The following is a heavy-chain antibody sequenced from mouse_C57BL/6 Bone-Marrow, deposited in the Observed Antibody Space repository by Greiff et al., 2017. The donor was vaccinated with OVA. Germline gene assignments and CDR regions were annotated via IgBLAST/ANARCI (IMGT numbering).Heavy chain of an antibody. V-gene: IGHV5-6*01. CDR3: ARRDYYGSYYYAMDY. J-gene: IGHJ4*01. D-gene: IGHD1-1*01. CDR1: GFTFSSYG. Sequence: EVQVVESGGDLVKPGGSLKLSCAASGFTFSSYGMSWVRQTPDKRLEWVATISSGGSYTYYPDSVKGRFTISRDNAKNTLYLQMSSLKSEDTAMYYCARRDYYGSYYYAMDYWGQGTSVTVSS. CDR2: ISSGGSYT.